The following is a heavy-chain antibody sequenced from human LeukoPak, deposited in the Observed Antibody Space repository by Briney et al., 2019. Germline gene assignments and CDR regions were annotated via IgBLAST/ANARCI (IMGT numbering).Heavy chain of an antibody. CDR1: GFTFSTYR. D-gene: IGHD3-10*01. Sequence: PGGSLRLSCAASGFTFSTYRMTWVRQVPGKGLEWVADIKEDGSEKYYVDSVKGRFTIFRDDAKKSLFLQMNSLRAEDTAVYYCARDRRYGSGSYPTYYGMDVWGQGTTVTVSS. CDR3: ARDRRYGSGSYPTYYGMDV. V-gene: IGHV3-7*01. CDR2: IKEDGSEK. J-gene: IGHJ6*02.